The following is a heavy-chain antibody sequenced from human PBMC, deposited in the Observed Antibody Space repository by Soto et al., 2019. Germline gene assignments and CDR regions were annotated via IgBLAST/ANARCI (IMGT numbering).Heavy chain of an antibody. V-gene: IGHV4-4*02. CDR1: GGSISSSNW. CDR2: IYHSGST. J-gene: IGHJ6*02. CDR3: AGWIQLQQYYYYGMDV. Sequence: QVQLQESGPGLVKPSGTLSLTCAVSGGSISSSNWWSWVRQPPGKGLEWIGEIYHSGSTNYNPSPKSRVTISVXXXQXXFSLKLSSVTAADTAVYYCAGWIQLQQYYYYGMDVWGQGTTVTVSS. D-gene: IGHD5-18*01.